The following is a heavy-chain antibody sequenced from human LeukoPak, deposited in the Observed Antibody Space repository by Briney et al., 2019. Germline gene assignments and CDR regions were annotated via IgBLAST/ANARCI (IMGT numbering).Heavy chain of an antibody. Sequence: GASVKVSCKASGYTFTSYDIDWVRQATGQGLEWMGWMNPNSGNTGYAQKFQGRVTMTRNTSISTAYMELSSPRSEDTAVYYCARGQVVVRGLNWFDPWGQGTLVTVSS. CDR3: ARGQVVVRGLNWFDP. CDR1: GYTFTSYD. V-gene: IGHV1-8*01. D-gene: IGHD3-10*01. CDR2: MNPNSGNT. J-gene: IGHJ5*02.